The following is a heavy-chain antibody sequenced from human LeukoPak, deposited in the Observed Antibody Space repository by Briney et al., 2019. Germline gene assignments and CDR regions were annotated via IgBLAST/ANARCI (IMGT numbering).Heavy chain of an antibody. J-gene: IGHJ4*02. CDR1: GYTFTNNY. Sequence: ASVKVSCKASGYTFTNNYLHWVRQAPGQGLEWMGMIYPRDGSTSYAQNFQGRVTVTRDTSTTTVHMELRGLGSEDTAVYYCARDQEGFDYWGQGTVVTVSS. CDR3: ARDQEGFDY. V-gene: IGHV1-46*01. CDR2: IYPRDGST.